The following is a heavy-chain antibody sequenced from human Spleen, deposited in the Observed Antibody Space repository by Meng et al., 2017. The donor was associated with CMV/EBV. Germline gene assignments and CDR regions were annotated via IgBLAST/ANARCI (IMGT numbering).Heavy chain of an antibody. Sequence: SVKVSCKASGGTFSSYAISWVRQAPGQGLEWMGGIIPIFGTANYAQKFQGRVTITTDESTSTAYMELSSLRSDDTATYYCARVAAAGTNRWFDPWGQGTRVTVSS. CDR2: IIPIFGTA. D-gene: IGHD6-13*01. J-gene: IGHJ5*02. CDR1: GGTFSSYA. V-gene: IGHV1-69*05. CDR3: ARVAAAGTNRWFDP.